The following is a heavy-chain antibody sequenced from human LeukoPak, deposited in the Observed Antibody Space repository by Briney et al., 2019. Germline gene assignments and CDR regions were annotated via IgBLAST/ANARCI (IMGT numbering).Heavy chain of an antibody. CDR3: ARARRDQLLYNSWFDP. D-gene: IGHD2-2*02. CDR2: ISTDGST. V-gene: IGHV4-61*02. CDR1: GSSIGSGSYY. Sequence: SQTLSLTCTVSGSSIGSGSYYWSWIRQPAGKGLEWIGRISTDGSTNYNPSLKSRVTISVDTSKNQFSLKLSSVTAADTAVYYCARARRDQLLYNSWFDPWGQGTLVTVSS. J-gene: IGHJ5*02.